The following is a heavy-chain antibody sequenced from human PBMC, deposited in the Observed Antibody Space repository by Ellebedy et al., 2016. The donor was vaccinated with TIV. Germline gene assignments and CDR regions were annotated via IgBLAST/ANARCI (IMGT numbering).Heavy chain of an antibody. D-gene: IGHD3-9*01. CDR1: GDSIRSSSSY. Sequence: MPSETLSLTCTVSGDSIRSSSSYWGWIRQPPGKGLEWIGSINFSGDTHYNPSLKSRVTLSVDTSKNQFSLNLSSVTAADTAVYYCARQGMARFFDWTFDYWGQGTLVTVPS. CDR2: INFSGDT. CDR3: ARQGMARFFDWTFDY. J-gene: IGHJ4*02. V-gene: IGHV4-39*01.